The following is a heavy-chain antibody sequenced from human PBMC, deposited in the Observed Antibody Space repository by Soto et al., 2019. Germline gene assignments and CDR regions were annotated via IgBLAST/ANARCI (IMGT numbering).Heavy chain of an antibody. CDR2: IIPIFGTA. CDR3: ARTYYSTLHDYCGMDV. D-gene: IGHD3-10*01. J-gene: IGHJ6*02. V-gene: IGHV1-69*05. CDR1: GGTFSSYA. Sequence: QVQLVQSGAEVKKPGSSVKVSCKASGGTFSSYAISWVRQAPGQGLEWMGGIIPIFGTANYAQKFQGRVTITXXDXTXXAYMELSSLRSEDTAVYYCARTYYSTLHDYCGMDVWGQGTTVTVSS.